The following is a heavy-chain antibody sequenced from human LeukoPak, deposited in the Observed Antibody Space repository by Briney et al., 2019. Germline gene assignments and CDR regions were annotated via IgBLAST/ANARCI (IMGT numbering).Heavy chain of an antibody. Sequence: PGGSLRLSCAASGFTFSSYSMNWVRQAPGKGLEWVSYISSSSSTIYYADSVKGRFTISRGNAKNSLYLQMNSLRAEDTAVYYCARSLYYHYYYYMDVWGKGTTVTVSS. CDR1: GFTFSSYS. CDR2: ISSSSSTI. V-gene: IGHV3-48*01. D-gene: IGHD3-10*01. CDR3: ARSLYYHYYYYMDV. J-gene: IGHJ6*03.